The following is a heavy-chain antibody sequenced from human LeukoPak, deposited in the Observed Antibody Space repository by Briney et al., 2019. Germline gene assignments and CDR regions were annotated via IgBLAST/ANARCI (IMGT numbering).Heavy chain of an antibody. CDR2: IYYSGST. V-gene: IGHV4-39*01. D-gene: IGHD3-3*01. Sequence: SETLALTCTVAGGSISSSSYYWGWIRQPPGKGLEWIGSIYYSGSTYYNPSLKSRVTISVDTSKNQFSLKLSSVTAADTAVYYCAGGNTIFGVVIAGAFDPWGQGTLVTVSS. J-gene: IGHJ5*02. CDR3: AGGNTIFGVVIAGAFDP. CDR1: GGSISSSSYY.